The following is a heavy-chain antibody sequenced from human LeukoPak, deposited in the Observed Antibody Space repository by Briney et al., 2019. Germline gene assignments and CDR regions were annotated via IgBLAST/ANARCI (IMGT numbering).Heavy chain of an antibody. V-gene: IGHV3-23*01. Sequence: GGPLRLSCAASGFTFSSYAMSWVRQAPGKGLEWVSAISGSGGSTYYADSVKGRFTISRDNSKNTLYLQMNSLRAEDTAVYYCGKDLAGPYGDYLFDYWGQGTLVTVSS. J-gene: IGHJ4*02. CDR1: GFTFSSYA. CDR2: ISGSGGST. CDR3: GKDLAGPYGDYLFDY. D-gene: IGHD4-17*01.